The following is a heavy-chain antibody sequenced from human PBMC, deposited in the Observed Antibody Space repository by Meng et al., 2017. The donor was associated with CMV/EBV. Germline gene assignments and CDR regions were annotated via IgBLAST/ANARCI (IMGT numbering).Heavy chain of an antibody. Sequence: CAASGFSISTCWMHWVRQAPGKGLEWVSHINEHGTTVAYADSVKGRFTISRDNAKNTVYLQMNDLRGEDTALYYCVRDPPGARADLDYWGQGTLVTVSS. D-gene: IGHD2-2*01. CDR2: INEHGTTV. J-gene: IGHJ4*02. V-gene: IGHV3-74*03. CDR1: GFSISTCW. CDR3: VRDPPGARADLDY.